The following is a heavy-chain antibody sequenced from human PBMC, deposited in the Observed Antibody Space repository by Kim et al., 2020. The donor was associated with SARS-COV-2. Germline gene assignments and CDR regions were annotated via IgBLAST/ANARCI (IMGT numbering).Heavy chain of an antibody. CDR2: VSSSGST. D-gene: IGHD1-7*01. Sequence: SETLSLTCTVSGGSISPYYWSWIRQSPGKGLEWLGYVSSSGSTKYNPSLKSRISISVDTSKNQFSLQLSSVTAADTAVYYCATALTQTTWYYGMDVRGQGATVTVSS. J-gene: IGHJ6*02. CDR3: ATALTQTTWYYGMDV. V-gene: IGHV4-59*13. CDR1: GGSISPYY.